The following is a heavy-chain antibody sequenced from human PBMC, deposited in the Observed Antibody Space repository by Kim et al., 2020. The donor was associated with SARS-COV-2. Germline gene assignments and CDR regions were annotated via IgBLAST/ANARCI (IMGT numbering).Heavy chain of an antibody. Sequence: GGSLRLSCSASGFTFSSYAMHWVRQAPGKGLEYVSAISSNGGSTYYADSVKGRFTISRDNSKNTLYLQMSSLRAEDTAVYYCVKDRADGGVTTCWFDPWGQGTLVTVSS. J-gene: IGHJ5*02. CDR1: GFTFSSYA. V-gene: IGHV3-64D*09. CDR3: VKDRADGGVTTCWFDP. CDR2: ISSNGGST. D-gene: IGHD4-17*01.